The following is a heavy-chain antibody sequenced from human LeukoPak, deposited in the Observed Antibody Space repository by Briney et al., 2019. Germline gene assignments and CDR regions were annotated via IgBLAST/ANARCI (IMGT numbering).Heavy chain of an antibody. CDR2: IIPIFGTA. V-gene: IGHV1-69*13. Sequence: ASVKVSCKASGGTFSSYAISWVRQAPGQGLEWMGGIIPIFGTANYAQKFRGRVTITADESTSTAYMELSSLRSEDTAVYYCARRDSSTRGLGYWGQGTLVTVSS. D-gene: IGHD6-13*01. CDR3: ARRDSSTRGLGY. CDR1: GGTFSSYA. J-gene: IGHJ4*02.